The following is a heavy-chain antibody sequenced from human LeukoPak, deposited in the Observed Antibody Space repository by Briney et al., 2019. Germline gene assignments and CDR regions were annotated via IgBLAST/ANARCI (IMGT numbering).Heavy chain of an antibody. V-gene: IGHV3-21*01. J-gene: IGHJ4*02. CDR1: GFTLSSYS. CDR3: VRDPDLILAVGTDY. D-gene: IGHD3-3*02. Sequence: GGSLRLSCAASGFTLSSYSVNWVRQPPRKGLEWVSSMSMGRGLMYYADSVKGRFTVSRDNAKNSLFLQMNSLRAEDTAVYYCVRDPDLILAVGTDYWGQGTLVTVSS. CDR2: MSMGRGLM.